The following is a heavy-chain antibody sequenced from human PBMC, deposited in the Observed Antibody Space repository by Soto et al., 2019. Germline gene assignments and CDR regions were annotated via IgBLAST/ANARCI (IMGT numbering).Heavy chain of an antibody. CDR1: GGSVSSGSYY. CDR3: ARVGPEMATITRYYYYGMDV. V-gene: IGHV4-61*01. CDR2: IYYSGGT. D-gene: IGHD5-12*01. J-gene: IGHJ6*02. Sequence: SETLSLTCTVSGGSVSSGSYYWSWIRQPPGKGLEWIGYIYYSGGTNYNPSLKSRVTISVDTSKNQFSLKLSSVTAADTAVYYCARVGPEMATITRYYYYGMDVWGQGTTVTVSS.